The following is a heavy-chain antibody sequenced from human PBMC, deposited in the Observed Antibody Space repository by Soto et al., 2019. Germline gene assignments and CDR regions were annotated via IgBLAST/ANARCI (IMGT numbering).Heavy chain of an antibody. D-gene: IGHD2-2*01. Sequence: GGSLRLSCAASGFTFSSYAMSWVRQAPGKGLEWVSAISGSGGSTYYADSVKGRFTISRDNSKNTLYLQMNSLRAEDTAVYYCAKDPQNLHIVVVPAAANDYWGQGTLVTVSS. CDR2: ISGSGGST. J-gene: IGHJ4*02. CDR1: GFTFSSYA. CDR3: AKDPQNLHIVVVPAAANDY. V-gene: IGHV3-23*01.